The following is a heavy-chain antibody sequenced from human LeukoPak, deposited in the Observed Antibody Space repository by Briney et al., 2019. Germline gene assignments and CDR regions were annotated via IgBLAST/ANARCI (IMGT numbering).Heavy chain of an antibody. D-gene: IGHD7-27*01. V-gene: IGHV3-23*01. CDR1: GFTFSTYA. CDR2: ISGSGGST. J-gene: IGHJ4*02. Sequence: GGFLRLSCAASGFTFSTYAMSWVRQAPGKGLEWVSAISGSGGSTYYADSVKGRFTISRDNSKNTLYLQMNSLRAEDTALYYCAKDRLGSYFDYWGQGTLVTVSS. CDR3: AKDRLGSYFDY.